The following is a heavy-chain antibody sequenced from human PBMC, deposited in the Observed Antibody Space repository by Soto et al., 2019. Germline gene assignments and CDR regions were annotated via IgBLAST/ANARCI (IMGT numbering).Heavy chain of an antibody. V-gene: IGHV4-34*01. CDR1: GGSFSGYY. J-gene: IGHJ5*02. CDR3: ARGHYGYCSGGSCLSGWWFEP. D-gene: IGHD2-15*01. CDR2: INHSGST. Sequence: SETLSLTCAVYGGSFSGYYWSWIRQPPGKGLEWIGEINHSGSTNYNPSLKSRVTISVDTSKNQFSLKLSSVTAADTAVYYCARGHYGYCSGGSCLSGWWFEPWGQGTLVTVSS.